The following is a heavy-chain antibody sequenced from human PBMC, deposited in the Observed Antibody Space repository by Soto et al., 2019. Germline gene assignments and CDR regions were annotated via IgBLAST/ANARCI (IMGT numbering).Heavy chain of an antibody. CDR3: IYREERHYFHGLGC. CDR1: GFSLSTTGVG. CDR2: IYWDDSR. Sequence: SGPTLVNPTQTLTLTCTFSGFSLSTTGVGVGWIRQPPGKALEWLALIYWDDSRLYSPSLKSRLAITKDTSKNQVVLTMTNMDPVDTATYYCIYREERHYFHGLGCWGPGTTVTVSS. D-gene: IGHD1-1*01. J-gene: IGHJ6*02. V-gene: IGHV2-5*02.